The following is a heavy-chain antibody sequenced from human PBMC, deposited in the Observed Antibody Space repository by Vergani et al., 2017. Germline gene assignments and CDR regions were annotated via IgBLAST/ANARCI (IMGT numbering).Heavy chain of an antibody. D-gene: IGHD2-15*01. Sequence: VQLVESGGGVVQPGRSLRLSCAASGFTFSSYSMNWVRQAPGKGLEWVSYISSSSSTIYYADSVKGRFTISRDNAKNSLYLQMNSLRAEDTAVYYCARDRCSGGSCYSVNWFDPWGQGTLVTVSS. CDR1: GFTFSSYS. CDR3: ARDRCSGGSCYSVNWFDP. V-gene: IGHV3-48*01. CDR2: ISSSSSTI. J-gene: IGHJ5*02.